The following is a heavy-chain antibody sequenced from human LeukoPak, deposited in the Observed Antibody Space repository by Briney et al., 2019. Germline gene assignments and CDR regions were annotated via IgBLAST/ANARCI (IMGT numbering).Heavy chain of an antibody. J-gene: IGHJ4*02. V-gene: IGHV3-23*01. Sequence: GGSLRLSCAASGFTFSSYAMSWVRQAPGKGLEWVSAISGSGGSTYYADSVKGRFTISRDNSKNTLYLQMNSLRAEDTAVYYCAKGPPPRVMITFGEVLNNWGKETRATVSS. CDR3: AKGPPPRVMITFGEVLNN. CDR1: GFTFSSYA. CDR2: ISGSGGST. D-gene: IGHD3-16*01.